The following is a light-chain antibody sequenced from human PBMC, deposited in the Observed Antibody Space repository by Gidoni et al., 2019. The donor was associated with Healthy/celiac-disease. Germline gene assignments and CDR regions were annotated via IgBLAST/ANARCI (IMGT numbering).Light chain of an antibody. CDR1: QSVSSY. CDR2: DAS. J-gene: IGKJ4*01. V-gene: IGKV3-11*01. CDR3: KQRSNWPLT. Sequence: EILFTQSPATLSLSPWERATLSCRASQSVSSYLAWYQKKPGQAPRLRIYDASNRATGIPARFSGSGSGTDFTLTISRLEPEDFAVYDCKQRSNWPLTFGGGTKVEIK.